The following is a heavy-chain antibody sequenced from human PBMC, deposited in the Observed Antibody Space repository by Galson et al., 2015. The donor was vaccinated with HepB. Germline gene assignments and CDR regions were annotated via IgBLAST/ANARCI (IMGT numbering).Heavy chain of an antibody. J-gene: IGHJ4*02. Sequence: SLRLSCAGSGFIFSNYALSWVRQAPGKGLQWVSGISGDTYGTYYADSVKGRFTISRDNSNSRLYLQMTSVTADDTATYYCAKGGGWYTGFDSWGQGALVTVSS. V-gene: IGHV3-23*01. D-gene: IGHD6-19*01. CDR3: AKGGGWYTGFDS. CDR2: ISGDTYGT. CDR1: GFIFSNYA.